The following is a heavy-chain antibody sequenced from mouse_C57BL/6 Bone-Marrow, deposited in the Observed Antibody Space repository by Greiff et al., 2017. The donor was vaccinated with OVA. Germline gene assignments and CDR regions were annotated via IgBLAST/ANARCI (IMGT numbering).Heavy chain of an antibody. CDR3: TEGEGREFDY. Sequence: EVHLVESGGGLVQPGGSMKLSCVASGFTFSNYWMNWVRQSPEKGLEWVAQIRLKSDNYATHYAESVKGRFTISRDDSKSSVYLQMNNLRAEDTGIYYCTEGEGREFDYWGQGTTLTVSS. J-gene: IGHJ2*01. V-gene: IGHV6-3*01. D-gene: IGHD3-3*01. CDR1: GFTFSNYW. CDR2: IRLKSDNYAT.